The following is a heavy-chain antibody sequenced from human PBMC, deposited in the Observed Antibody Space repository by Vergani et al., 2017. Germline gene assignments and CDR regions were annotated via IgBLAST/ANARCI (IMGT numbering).Heavy chain of an antibody. CDR1: GFTFSSYW. Sequence: VQLVESGGGVVQPGGSLRLSCAASGFTFSSYWMSWVRQAPGKGLEWVANIKQDGSEKYYVDSVKGRFTISRDNAKNSLYLQMNSLRAEDTAVYYCARDLYSSSWYNYDNWFDPWGQGTLVTVSS. CDR2: IKQDGSEK. V-gene: IGHV3-7*01. J-gene: IGHJ5*02. CDR3: ARDLYSSSWYNYDNWFDP. D-gene: IGHD6-13*01.